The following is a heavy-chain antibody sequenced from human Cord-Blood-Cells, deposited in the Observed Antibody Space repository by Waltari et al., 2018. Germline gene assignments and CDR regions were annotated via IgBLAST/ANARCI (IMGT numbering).Heavy chain of an antibody. J-gene: IGHJ4*02. V-gene: IGHV1-24*01. CDR2: FDPEDGET. CDR3: ATWGYYGSGSYYKGFDY. Sequence: QVQLVQSGAEVKKPGASVKVSCKVSGYTLTELSMHWVRQAPGKGLEWMGVFDPEDGETVDAQKFQGRVTMTEDTSTDTAYMELSSLRSEDTAVYYCATWGYYGSGSYYKGFDYWGQGTLVTVSS. CDR1: GYTLTELS. D-gene: IGHD3-10*01.